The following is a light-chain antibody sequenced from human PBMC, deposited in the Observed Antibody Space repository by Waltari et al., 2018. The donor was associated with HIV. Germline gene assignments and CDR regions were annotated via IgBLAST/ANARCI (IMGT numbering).Light chain of an antibody. CDR2: TTN. V-gene: IGLV1-44*01. CDR3: ATWDDSLNGPV. J-gene: IGLJ3*02. Sequence: QSVLTQPPSASGTPGQGVPISCSRRVSNIGSNTFNWYQQPPGTAPKLLIDTTNQRPSGAHDRFAGSKSGAAASLAISGLQSDDEADYYCATWDDSLNGPVFGGGTKLTVL. CDR1: VSNIGSNT.